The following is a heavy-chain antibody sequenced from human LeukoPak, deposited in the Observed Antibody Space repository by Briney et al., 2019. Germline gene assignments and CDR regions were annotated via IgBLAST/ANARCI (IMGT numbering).Heavy chain of an antibody. V-gene: IGHV3-7*01. Sequence: GGSLRLSCAASGFTFSRYWMSCVRQAPGKGLEWVANIKQDGSEKYYVDSVKRRFTISRDNAKNSLYLQMNSLRAEDTAVYYCARDKVVGATYFDYWGQGTLVTVSS. D-gene: IGHD2-15*01. J-gene: IGHJ4*02. CDR3: ARDKVVGATYFDY. CDR2: IKQDGSEK. CDR1: GFTFSRYW.